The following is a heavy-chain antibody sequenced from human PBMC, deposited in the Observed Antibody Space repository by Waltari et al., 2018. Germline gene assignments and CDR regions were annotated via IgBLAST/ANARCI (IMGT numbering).Heavy chain of an antibody. J-gene: IGHJ6*02. D-gene: IGHD3-22*01. V-gene: IGHV1-69*01. CDR3: ARGLIADLNYYYYGMDV. CDR2: VIPIFGTA. Sequence: QVQLVQSGAEVKKPGSSVKVSCKASGGTFSSYAISWVRQAPGQGLEWVGGVIPIFGTANYAQKFQGRVTITADESTSTAYMELSSLRSEDTAVYYCARGLIADLNYYYYGMDVWGQGTTVTVSS. CDR1: GGTFSSYA.